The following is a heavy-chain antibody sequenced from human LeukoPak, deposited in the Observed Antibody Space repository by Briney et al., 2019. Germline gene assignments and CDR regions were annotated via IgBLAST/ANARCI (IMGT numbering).Heavy chain of an antibody. V-gene: IGHV4-34*01. CDR3: ARGPMGATHSDY. D-gene: IGHD1-26*01. CDR2: INHIGST. J-gene: IGHJ4*02. CDR1: GGSFSGYD. Sequence: SETLSLTCAVYGGSFSGYDWSWIRQPPGKGLEWVGEINHIGSTNYNPSLKSRGTILVDTSKNQFSLKPRSVPAAATAVYYCARGPMGATHSDYWGQGTLVTASS.